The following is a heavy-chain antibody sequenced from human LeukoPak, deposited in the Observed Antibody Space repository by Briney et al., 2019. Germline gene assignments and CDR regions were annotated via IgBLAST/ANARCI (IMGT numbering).Heavy chain of an antibody. J-gene: IGHJ4*02. CDR2: ISSSGSTI. CDR3: VREGPGVLTDY. D-gene: IGHD1-1*01. Sequence: GGSLRLSCTTSGFTFGDYAMNWVRQAPGKGLEWVSYISSSGSTIYYADSVKGRFTISRDNAKNSLYLQMNSLRAEDTAVYYCVREGPGVLTDYWGQGTLVTVSS. CDR1: GFTFGDYA. V-gene: IGHV3-48*03.